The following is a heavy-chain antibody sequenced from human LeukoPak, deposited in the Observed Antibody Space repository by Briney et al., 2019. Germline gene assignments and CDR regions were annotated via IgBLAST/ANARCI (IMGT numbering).Heavy chain of an antibody. CDR2: IIPIFGTA. D-gene: IGHD1-7*01. CDR1: GGTFSSYA. CDR3: ASLKLSQIDAFDI. Sequence: SVKVSCKASGGTFSSYAISWVRQAPGQGLEWMGGIIPIFGTANYAQKFQGRVTITADESTSTAYMELSSLRSEDTAVYYCASLKLSQIDAFDIWGQGTMVTVSS. V-gene: IGHV1-69*13. J-gene: IGHJ3*02.